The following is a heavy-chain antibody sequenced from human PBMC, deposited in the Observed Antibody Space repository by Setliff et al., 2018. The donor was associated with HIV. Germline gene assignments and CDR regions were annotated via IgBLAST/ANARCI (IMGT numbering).Heavy chain of an antibody. CDR3: ARDLIWGFDY. CDR1: GFTFSIHA. J-gene: IGHJ4*02. D-gene: IGHD3-16*01. CDR2: ISGSGSRV. Sequence: GGSLRLSCAAPGFTFSIHAMSWVRQAPGKGLEWVSAISGSGSRVDYADSVKGRFTVSRDNARSSLYLQVNSLRSDDTAVYYCARDLIWGFDYWGQGTPVTVSS. V-gene: IGHV3-23*01.